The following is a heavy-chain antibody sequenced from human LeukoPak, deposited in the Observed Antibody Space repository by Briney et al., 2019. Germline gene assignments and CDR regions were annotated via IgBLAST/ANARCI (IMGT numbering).Heavy chain of an antibody. V-gene: IGHV3-53*01. D-gene: IGHD3-22*01. J-gene: IGHJ3*02. Sequence: GGSLRQTLAASGFTVSSNFCSWVRQAPGKGLEWVSVMYSGGSTYYADSVQGRFTISRDSSKNTVYLQMNSLRAEDTAVYYCARKYDYDSSESDAFDIWRQGTMVTVSS. CDR1: GFTVSSNF. CDR2: MYSGGST. CDR3: ARKYDYDSSESDAFDI.